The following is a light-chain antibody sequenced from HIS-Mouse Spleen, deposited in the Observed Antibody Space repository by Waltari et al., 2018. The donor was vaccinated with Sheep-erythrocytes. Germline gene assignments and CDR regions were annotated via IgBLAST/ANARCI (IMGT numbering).Light chain of an antibody. CDR1: QSVLYSSNNKNY. J-gene: IGKJ4*01. Sequence: DIVMTQSPDSLAVSLGERATINCKSSQSVLYSSNNKNYLAWYQQKPGQPPKLIIYWASTRESGVPDRFSGSGSGTDVTLTISSLQAEDVAVYYCQQYYSTLLTFGGGTKVEIK. CDR3: QQYYSTLLT. CDR2: WAS. V-gene: IGKV4-1*01.